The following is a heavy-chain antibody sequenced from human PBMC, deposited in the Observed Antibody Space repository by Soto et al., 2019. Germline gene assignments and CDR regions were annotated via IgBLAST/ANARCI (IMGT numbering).Heavy chain of an antibody. J-gene: IGHJ3*02. CDR1: GYTLTELS. CDR3: ASPRYVPGGFDI. CDR2: FDPEDGET. Sequence: ASVKVSCKVSGYTLTELSMHWVRQAPGKGLEWMGGFDPEDGETIYAQKFQGRVTMTEDTSTDTAYMELSSLRSEDTAVYYCASPRYVPGGFDIWGQGTMVTVSS. V-gene: IGHV1-24*01. D-gene: IGHD3-16*01.